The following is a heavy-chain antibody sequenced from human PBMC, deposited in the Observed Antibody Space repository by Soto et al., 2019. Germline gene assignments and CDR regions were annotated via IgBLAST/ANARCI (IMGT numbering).Heavy chain of an antibody. CDR2: IKHDGSET. CDR1: GFTFNTFW. Sequence: QPGGSLRLSCAASGFTFNTFWMSWVRQSPGKGLEWVANIKHDGSETYYADSVKGRFTISRDNAKNSLFLQMNTLRTEDTAVYYCARDFATHCSGSTCYPYAYWGQGALVTVSS. D-gene: IGHD2-15*01. J-gene: IGHJ4*02. V-gene: IGHV3-7*03. CDR3: ARDFATHCSGSTCYPYAY.